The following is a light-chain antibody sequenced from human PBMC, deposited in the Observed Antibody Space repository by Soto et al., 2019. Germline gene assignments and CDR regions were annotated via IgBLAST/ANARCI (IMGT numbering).Light chain of an antibody. Sequence: EIVLTQSPGTLSLSPGERATLSCRASQSVSSSYFAWYQQKPGQAPRLLIYGASSRATGIPDRFSGSGSGTDFTLTISRLEPEDVAVYYCQQYGSSPYTFGRGTKLEIK. CDR2: GAS. CDR1: QSVSSSY. CDR3: QQYGSSPYT. V-gene: IGKV3-20*01. J-gene: IGKJ2*01.